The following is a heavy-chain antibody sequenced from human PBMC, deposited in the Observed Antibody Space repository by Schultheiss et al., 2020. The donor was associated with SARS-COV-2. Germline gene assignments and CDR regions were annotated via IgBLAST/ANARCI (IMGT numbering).Heavy chain of an antibody. CDR1: GGTFSSYA. J-gene: IGHJ4*02. CDR3: ARVGYEDY. V-gene: IGHV1-69*05. CDR2: IIPIFGTA. Sequence: SVKVSCKASGGTFSSYAISWVRQAPGQGLEWMGGIIPIFGTANYAQKFQGRVTMTRDTSTSTVYMELSSLRSEDTAVYYCARVGYEDYWGQGTLVTVSS. D-gene: IGHD1-1*01.